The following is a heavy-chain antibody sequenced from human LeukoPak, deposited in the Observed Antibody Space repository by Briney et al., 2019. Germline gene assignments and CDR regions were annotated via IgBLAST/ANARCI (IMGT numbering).Heavy chain of an antibody. V-gene: IGHV5-51*01. J-gene: IGHJ6*03. CDR3: ARQRTNSWYDQATFNYMDV. D-gene: IGHD6-13*01. CDR2: IYPGDSDI. CDR1: GYSFQTTW. Sequence: GESLKISCQASGYSFQTTWIGWVRQVPGQGLEWVGVIYPGDSDIRYSPSFQGQVTISADKSINTAYLQWSSLKASDTAMYYCARQRTNSWYDQATFNYMDVWGKGTTVTVSS.